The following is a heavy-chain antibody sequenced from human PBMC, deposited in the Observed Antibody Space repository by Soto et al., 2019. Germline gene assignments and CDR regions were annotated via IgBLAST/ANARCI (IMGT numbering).Heavy chain of an antibody. V-gene: IGHV1-69*01. J-gene: IGHJ4*02. Sequence: QVQLVQSGAEVKKPGSSVKVSCKASGVTFSRQDMRWVRQAPGQGLEWMGGIIPIFGTPQYAEKFQDRVTITADEAMSTDYMELSSLTSEDTAVYYCATNEGRDGYSFDYWGQGTLVTVSS. CDR1: GVTFSRQD. D-gene: IGHD5-12*01. CDR2: IIPIFGTP. CDR3: ATNEGRDGYSFDY.